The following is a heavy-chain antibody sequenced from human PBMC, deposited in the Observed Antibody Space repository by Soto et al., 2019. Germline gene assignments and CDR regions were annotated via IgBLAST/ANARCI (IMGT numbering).Heavy chain of an antibody. V-gene: IGHV3-23*01. Sequence: GGSLRLSWVGSGLPFSSYPMSWVRQAPGKGLEWGSGIGGSGGDTFYADSVKGRFTVSRDNAENTLYLQLNSLRVEDSAIYYCARRTWRGRVDYWGKGILVTVSS. J-gene: IGHJ4*02. CDR3: ARRTWRGRVDY. D-gene: IGHD3-3*01. CDR2: IGGSGGDT. CDR1: GLPFSSYP.